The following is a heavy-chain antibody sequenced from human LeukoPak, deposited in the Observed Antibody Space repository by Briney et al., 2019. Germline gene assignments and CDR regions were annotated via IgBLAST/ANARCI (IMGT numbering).Heavy chain of an antibody. J-gene: IGHJ4*02. Sequence: GGSLRLSCAASEFSVGSNYMTWVRQAPGKGLEWVSLIYSGGSTYYADSVKGRFTISRDNSKNTLYLQMNSLRAEDTAVYYCAKLQSVVIPAAMLGFDYWGQGILVTVSS. CDR1: EFSVGSNY. CDR3: AKLQSVVIPAAMLGFDY. V-gene: IGHV3-66*01. D-gene: IGHD2-2*01. CDR2: IYSGGST.